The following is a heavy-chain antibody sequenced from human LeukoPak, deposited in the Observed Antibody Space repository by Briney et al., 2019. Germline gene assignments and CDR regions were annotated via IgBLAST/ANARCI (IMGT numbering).Heavy chain of an antibody. D-gene: IGHD1-26*01. J-gene: IGHJ6*02. V-gene: IGHV3-20*01. CDR2: INWNGGST. CDR3: ARALVGGSYYYAMDV. CDR1: GFTFDDRG. Sequence: GGSLRLSCAASGFTFDDRGMSWVRQGPGKGLEWVSGINWNGGSTGYADSVKGRFTISRDNAKNSLYLQMNSLRAEDTALYHCARALVGGSYYYAMDVWGQGTTVIVTS.